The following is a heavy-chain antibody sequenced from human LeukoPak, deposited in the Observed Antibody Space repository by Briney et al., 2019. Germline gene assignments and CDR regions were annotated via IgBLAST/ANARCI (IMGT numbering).Heavy chain of an antibody. D-gene: IGHD1-26*01. Sequence: PGGFLRLSCAASGFTFSSYAMSWVRQAPGKGLEWVAVIWYDGSKKFYADSVKGRFTISRDDSKNTLYLQMNSLRAEDTAVYYCASGDSGSYLPYFDYWGQGTLVTVSS. CDR3: ASGDSGSYLPYFDY. CDR2: IWYDGSKK. J-gene: IGHJ4*02. CDR1: GFTFSSYA. V-gene: IGHV3-33*08.